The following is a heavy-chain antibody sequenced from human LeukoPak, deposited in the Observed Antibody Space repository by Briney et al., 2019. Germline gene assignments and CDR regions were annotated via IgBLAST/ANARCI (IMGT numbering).Heavy chain of an antibody. CDR1: GGSISSYY. J-gene: IGHJ5*02. V-gene: IGHV4-59*01. CDR3: ARKGEHYYGSGKLWPAWFDL. Sequence: SETLSLTCTVSGGSISSYYWSWIRQPPGKGLEWIGYIHYSGSTYYNPALKSRVTISVDMSKNQFSLKLTSVTTADTAVYYCARKGEHYYGSGKLWPAWFDLWGQGTLVTVSS. CDR2: IHYSGST. D-gene: IGHD3-10*01.